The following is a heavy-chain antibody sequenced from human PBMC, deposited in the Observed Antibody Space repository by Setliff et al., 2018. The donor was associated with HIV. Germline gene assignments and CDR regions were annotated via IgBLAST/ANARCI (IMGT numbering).Heavy chain of an antibody. Sequence: PSETLSLTCTVSGGSIRSYYWNWLRQPPGKGLGLIGYIYPGGGSINYNTSLKSRLTISVDTYKTQLSLKLRSVTAADTAVYYCATQSFSDTDNYYYDAFDIWGQGTMVTVSS. V-gene: IGHV4-4*09. D-gene: IGHD3-22*01. CDR3: ATQSFSDTDNYYYDAFDI. CDR2: IYPGGGSI. J-gene: IGHJ3*02. CDR1: GGSIRSYY.